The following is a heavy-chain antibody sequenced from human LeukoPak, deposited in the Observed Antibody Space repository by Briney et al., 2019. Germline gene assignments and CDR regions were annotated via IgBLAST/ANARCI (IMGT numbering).Heavy chain of an antibody. V-gene: IGHV3-23*01. D-gene: IGHD3-22*01. CDR3: AKSCHSGNCYYNY. CDR1: GFTFSNCA. Sequence: PGGSLRLSCAAAGFTFSNCAMSWVRQAPEKGLEWVSGMSGSGSSTYYADSVKGRFTISRDNSENTLSLQMNSLRADDTAIYYCAKSCHSGNCYYNYWGQGTLVTVSS. J-gene: IGHJ4*02. CDR2: MSGSGSST.